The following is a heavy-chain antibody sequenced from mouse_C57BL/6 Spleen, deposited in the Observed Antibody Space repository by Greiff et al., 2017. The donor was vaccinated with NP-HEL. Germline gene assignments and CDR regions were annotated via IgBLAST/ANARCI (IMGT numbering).Heavy chain of an antibody. V-gene: IGHV1-26*01. CDR1: GYTFTDYY. J-gene: IGHJ4*01. CDR3: ARYDYEAMDY. CDR2: INPNNGGT. Sequence: VQLQQSGPELVKPGASVKISCKASGYTFTDYYMNWVKQSHGKSLEWIGDINPNNGGTRYNQKFKGKATLTVDKSSSTAYMELRSLTSEDSAVYYCARYDYEAMDYWGQGTSVTVSS.